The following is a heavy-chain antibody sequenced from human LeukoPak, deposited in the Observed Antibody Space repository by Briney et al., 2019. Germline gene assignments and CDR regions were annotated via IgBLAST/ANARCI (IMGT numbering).Heavy chain of an antibody. D-gene: IGHD6-19*01. CDR3: ARGTSEMYSSGWYSSFDY. CDR1: GASISRSDYF. CDR2: IYYSGST. Sequence: SETLSLTCTVSGASISRSDYFWGWIRQPPGKGLEWIGSIYYSGSTYYNPSLKSRVTISVDTSKNQFSLKLSSVTAADTAVYYCARGTSEMYSSGWYSSFDYWGQGTLVTVSS. J-gene: IGHJ4*02. V-gene: IGHV4-39*07.